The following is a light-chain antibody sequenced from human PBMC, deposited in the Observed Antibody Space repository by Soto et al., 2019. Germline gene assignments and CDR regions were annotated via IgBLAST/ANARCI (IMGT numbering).Light chain of an antibody. CDR3: QQYNSLLT. Sequence: DIQMTQSPSTLSASLGDRVTITCRASQSISSLLAWYQQKPGKAPKLLIYDASSLDSGVPSRFSGSGSGTEFTLTSSSLQPDDFENYYRQQYNSLLTFGGGTKVEIK. CDR1: QSISSL. V-gene: IGKV1-5*01. J-gene: IGKJ4*01. CDR2: DAS.